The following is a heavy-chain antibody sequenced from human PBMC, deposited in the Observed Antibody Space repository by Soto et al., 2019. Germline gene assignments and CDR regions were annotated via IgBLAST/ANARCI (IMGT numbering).Heavy chain of an antibody. Sequence: SLRLSCAASGFTFGRDWMSWVRQVPGKGLEWVANIKQDGSEKYYVDSVKGRFTISRDNSKNSLYLQMNSLRAEDTAVYYCARDMVSGPMIRGVYYYGMDVWGQGTTVTVSS. J-gene: IGHJ6*02. D-gene: IGHD3-10*01. CDR2: IKQDGSEK. CDR1: GFTFGRDW. V-gene: IGHV3-7*01. CDR3: ARDMVSGPMIRGVYYYGMDV.